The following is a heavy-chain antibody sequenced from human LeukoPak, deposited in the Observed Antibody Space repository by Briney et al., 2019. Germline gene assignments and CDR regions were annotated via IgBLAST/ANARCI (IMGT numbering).Heavy chain of an antibody. CDR2: IKQEGSEK. CDR1: GFTFSSYW. CDR3: ARVPQLVHYYYYSSSMAV. J-gene: IGHJ6*03. Sequence: GGSLRLSCAASGFTFSSYWMSWVRQAPGKGLEWVANIKQEGSEKSQLESGKGRLTTSTTTTKNSLYLQMTSLRATNTAVYDCARVPQLVHYYYYSSSMAVWAKGPTV. V-gene: IGHV3-7*01. D-gene: IGHD6-6*01.